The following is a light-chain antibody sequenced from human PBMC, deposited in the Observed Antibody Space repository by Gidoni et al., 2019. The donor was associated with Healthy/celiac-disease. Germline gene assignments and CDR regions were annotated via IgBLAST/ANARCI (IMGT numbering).Light chain of an antibody. CDR1: QDISNY. CDR2: DAS. J-gene: IGKJ3*01. Sequence: DIQMTQSPSSLSASVGDRATITCQASQDISNYLNWYQQKPGKAPKLLIYDASNLETGVPSRFSGSGSGTDVTFTISSLQPEDIATYYCQQYDNHPSFTFGPGTKVDIK. CDR3: QQYDNHPSFT. V-gene: IGKV1-33*01.